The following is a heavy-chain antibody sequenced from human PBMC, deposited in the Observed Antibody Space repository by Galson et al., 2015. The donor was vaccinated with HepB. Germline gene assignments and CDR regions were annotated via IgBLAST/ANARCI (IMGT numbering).Heavy chain of an antibody. CDR1: GGSISSYY. V-gene: IGHV4-59*08. Sequence: SETLSLTCTVSGGSISSYYWSWIRQPPGKGLEWIGYIYYSGGTNYNPSLKSRVTISVDTSKNQFSLRLSSVTAADTAVYYCARLPDLYFDLWGRGTLVTVSS. CDR2: IYYSGGT. J-gene: IGHJ2*01. CDR3: ARLPDLYFDL.